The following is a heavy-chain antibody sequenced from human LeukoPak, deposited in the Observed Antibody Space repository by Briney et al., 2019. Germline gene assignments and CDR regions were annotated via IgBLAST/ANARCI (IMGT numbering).Heavy chain of an antibody. Sequence: GRSLRLSCAASGFTFSRNSMHWVRQVPGKGLEWVAVISYDGSKKYYADSVKGRFTISRDNSKNTLYLQMNSLRAEDTAVYYCAKDRRALDDGDSIDYWGQGTLVTVSS. V-gene: IGHV3-30-3*01. J-gene: IGHJ4*02. CDR3: AKDRRALDDGDSIDY. D-gene: IGHD4-17*01. CDR1: GFTFSRNS. CDR2: ISYDGSKK.